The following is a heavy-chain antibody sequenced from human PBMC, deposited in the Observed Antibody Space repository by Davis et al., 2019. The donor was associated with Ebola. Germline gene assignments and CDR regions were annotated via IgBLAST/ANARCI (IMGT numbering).Heavy chain of an antibody. CDR3: ARGPLSGGDTD. Sequence: PGGSLRLSCAASGFTFSDYYMSWIRQAPGKGLEWVSYISSSSSYTNYADSVKGRFTISRDNAKNSLYLQMNSLRAEDTAVYYCARGPLSGGDTDWGQGTLVTVSS. V-gene: IGHV3-11*06. D-gene: IGHD2-21*01. J-gene: IGHJ4*02. CDR2: ISSSSSYT. CDR1: GFTFSDYY.